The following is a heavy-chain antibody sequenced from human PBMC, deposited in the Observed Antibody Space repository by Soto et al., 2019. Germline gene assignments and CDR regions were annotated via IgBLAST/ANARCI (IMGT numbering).Heavy chain of an antibody. CDR2: IIHIFGTA. V-gene: IGHV1-69*01. Sequence: QVQRVQSGAEVKKPGPSVKVSCEASGGTFSSYAISWVRQAPGQGLEWMGGIIHIFGTANYAQKFQGRVTMTADESTSTAYMELSSLRSEDTAVYYCARWGYGGNAVDYYYGMDVWGQGTTVTVSS. J-gene: IGHJ6*02. CDR3: ARWGYGGNAVDYYYGMDV. CDR1: GGTFSSYA. D-gene: IGHD4-17*01.